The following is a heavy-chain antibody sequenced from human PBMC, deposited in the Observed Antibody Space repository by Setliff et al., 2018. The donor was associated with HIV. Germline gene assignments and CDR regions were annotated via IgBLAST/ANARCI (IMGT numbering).Heavy chain of an antibody. V-gene: IGHV4-39*01. CDR3: VRSGYYWNTSPSF. J-gene: IGHJ4*01. D-gene: IGHD1-1*01. CDR1: SAAVTSSAFY. Sequence: LSLTCKVSSAAVTSSAFYWAWIRQPPGKGLEWIGSVYHSGTSYYKASLKSRATLSVDTPRNQLSLKLSSVTAADTAVYYCVRSGYYWNTSPSFWGHGTLVTVSS. CDR2: VYHSGTS.